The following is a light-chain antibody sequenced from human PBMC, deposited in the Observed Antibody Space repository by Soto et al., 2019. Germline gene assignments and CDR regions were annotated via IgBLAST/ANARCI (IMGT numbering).Light chain of an antibody. CDR2: DVS. CDR1: SSDVGGYNY. Sequence: ALTQPASVSGSPGQSITISCTGTSSDVGGYNYVSWYQQYPGKAPKLMIYDVSNRPSGVSNRFSGSKSGNTASLTISGLQAEDEADYYCSSYISSSVVFGGGTKLTVL. V-gene: IGLV2-14*01. J-gene: IGLJ2*01. CDR3: SSYISSSVV.